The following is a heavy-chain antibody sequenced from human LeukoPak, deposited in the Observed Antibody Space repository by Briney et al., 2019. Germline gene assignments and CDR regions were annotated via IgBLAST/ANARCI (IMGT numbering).Heavy chain of an antibody. V-gene: IGHV3-9*01. Sequence: GGSLRLSCAASGFTFSSYTMNWVRQAPGKGLEWVSGISANGGTIGYADSVKGRFTISRDNAKNSLYLQMNSLRAEDTAFYYCAKLSGYSYDYFDYWGQGTLVTVSS. D-gene: IGHD5-18*01. J-gene: IGHJ4*02. CDR3: AKLSGYSYDYFDY. CDR2: ISANGGTI. CDR1: GFTFSSYT.